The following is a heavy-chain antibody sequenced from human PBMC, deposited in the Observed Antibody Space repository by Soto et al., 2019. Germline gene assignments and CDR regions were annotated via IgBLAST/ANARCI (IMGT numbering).Heavy chain of an antibody. CDR1: GYTFTGYY. CDR3: ARDTYYYDSSGYQGMGN. J-gene: IGHJ4*02. Sequence: GASVKVSCKASGYTFTGYYIHWVRQAPGQGLEWVGWINPNNGATKYAQKFQGRVTMTRDTSTSTVYMEVTSLRSEDTAVYYFARDTYYYDSSGYQGMGNWGQGTLVTVSS. D-gene: IGHD3-22*01. CDR2: INPNNGAT. V-gene: IGHV1-2*02.